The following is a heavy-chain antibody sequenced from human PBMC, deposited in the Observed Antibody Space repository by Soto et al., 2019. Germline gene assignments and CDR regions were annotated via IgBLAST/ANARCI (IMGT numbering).Heavy chain of an antibody. Sequence: SETLSLTCAVYGGSFSGYYWSWIRQPPGKGLEWIGEINHSGSTNYNPSLKSRVTISVDTSKNQFSLKLSSVTAADTAVHYCARGRIAAAGTRPAEFDYWGQGTLVTLSS. CDR3: ARGRIAAAGTRPAEFDY. J-gene: IGHJ4*02. D-gene: IGHD6-13*01. V-gene: IGHV4-34*01. CDR2: INHSGST. CDR1: GGSFSGYY.